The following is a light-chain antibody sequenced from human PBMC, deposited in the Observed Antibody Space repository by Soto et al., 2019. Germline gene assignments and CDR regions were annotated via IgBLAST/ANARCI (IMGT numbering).Light chain of an antibody. CDR1: SSDVGGYNY. CDR2: KGS. CDR3: SSYAGSNNLV. V-gene: IGLV2-8*01. Sequence: QSALTQPPSASGSPGQSVTISCTGTSSDVGGYNYVSWYQQHPGKAPKLMIYKGSKRTSGVPDRVSGSKSGNTASLTVSVLQAEDEADYYCSSYAGSNNLVFGGGTKLTVL. J-gene: IGLJ2*01.